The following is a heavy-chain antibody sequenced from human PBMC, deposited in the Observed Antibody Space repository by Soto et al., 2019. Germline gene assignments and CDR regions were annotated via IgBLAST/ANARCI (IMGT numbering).Heavy chain of an antibody. CDR2: TYYRSKWYK. Sequence: QTLSLTCAISGDSISSNSAAWNWIRQSPSRGLEWLGRTYYRSKWYKDYPVSVKSRITINPDTSKNQFSLQLNSVTPDDTAVYYCASDLGLALDYWGQGALVTVSS. V-gene: IGHV6-1*01. J-gene: IGHJ4*02. CDR3: ASDLGLALDY. CDR1: GDSISSNSAA.